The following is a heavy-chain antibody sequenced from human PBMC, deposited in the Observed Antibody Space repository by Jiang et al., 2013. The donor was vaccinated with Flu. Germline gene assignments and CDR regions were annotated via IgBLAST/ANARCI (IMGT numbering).Heavy chain of an antibody. CDR1: GDSVSSKSVA. CDR2: TYYRSKWDS. V-gene: IGHV6-1*01. CDR3: SIYFDT. J-gene: IGHJ4*02. D-gene: IGHD6-19*01. Sequence: QTLSLTCVITGDSVSSKSVAWNWIRQSPSRGLEWLGKTYYRSKWDSDYAESVKGRITFSQDTSKNLVSLHLKSIYYCARNPSGWSIYFDTWGQGSLVTVSS.